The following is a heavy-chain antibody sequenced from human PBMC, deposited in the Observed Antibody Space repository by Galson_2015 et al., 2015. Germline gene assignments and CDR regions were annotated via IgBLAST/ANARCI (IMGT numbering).Heavy chain of an antibody. D-gene: IGHD5-18*01. CDR1: GFSFSSFE. CDR2: ISSSGSTI. J-gene: IGHJ6*03. Sequence: SLRLSCAASGFSFSSFEMNWVRQAPGKGLEWVSYISSSGSTIYYADSVKGRFTISRDNAKNSLYLQMNSLRAEDTAVYYCARDRGDTAMDYYYYYYIDVWGKGTTVTVS. V-gene: IGHV3-48*03. CDR3: ARDRGDTAMDYYYYYYIDV.